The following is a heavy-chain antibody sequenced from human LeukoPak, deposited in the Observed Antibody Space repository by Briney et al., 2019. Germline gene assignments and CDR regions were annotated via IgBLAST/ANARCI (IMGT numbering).Heavy chain of an antibody. J-gene: IGHJ4*02. V-gene: IGHV3-23*01. Sequence: GGSLRLSCAASGFTFSSYAMSWVRQAPGKGLEWVSAISGSGDNTYYADSVKGLFTISRDNSKNTLYLQMNSLRAEDTAVYYCAKSGGSYPYYFDYWGQGTLVTVSS. CDR2: ISGSGDNT. CDR1: GFTFSSYA. D-gene: IGHD1-26*01. CDR3: AKSGGSYPYYFDY.